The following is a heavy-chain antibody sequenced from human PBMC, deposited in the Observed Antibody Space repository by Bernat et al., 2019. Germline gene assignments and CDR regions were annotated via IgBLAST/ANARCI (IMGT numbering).Heavy chain of an antibody. CDR1: GFTFSGYV. V-gene: IGHV3-64*03. J-gene: IGHJ5*02. Sequence: EVQLVESGGGLVQPGGSLRLSCSASGFTFSGYVMFWVRQAPGKGLEYVSGISSNGDSTHYVDSVKGRFTISRDNSKSMLYVQMSSLRVEDTAVYYCARRWDIGVVIDWFDPWGQGTLVTVSS. D-gene: IGHD3-3*01. CDR2: ISSNGDST. CDR3: ARRWDIGVVIDWFDP.